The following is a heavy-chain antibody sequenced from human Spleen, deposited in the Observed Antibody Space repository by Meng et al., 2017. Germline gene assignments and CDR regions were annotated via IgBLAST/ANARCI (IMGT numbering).Heavy chain of an antibody. Sequence: QVQVPQGGAGMLKASEPLSLTCVVSGGSFSDSYWGWIRQPTGKGLEWIGEINHSWSTNYNPSLESRATISVDTSQNNLSLKLSSVTAADSAVYYCARGPTTMAHDFDYWGQGTLVTVSS. CDR2: INHSWST. J-gene: IGHJ4*02. V-gene: IGHV4-34*02. D-gene: IGHD4-11*01. CDR1: GGSFSDSY. CDR3: ARGPTTMAHDFDY.